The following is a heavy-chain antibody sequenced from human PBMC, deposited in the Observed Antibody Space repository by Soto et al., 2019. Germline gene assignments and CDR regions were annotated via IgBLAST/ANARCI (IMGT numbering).Heavy chain of an antibody. J-gene: IGHJ6*02. D-gene: IGHD2-15*01. V-gene: IGHV1-69*13. CDR1: GGTFDNYA. CDR3: ARGLRTGNYGMDV. CDR2: ITPMFETV. Sequence: SVKVSCKASGGTFDNYAVSWVRQAPGQGLEWMGGITPMFETVNYAQRFQGRLTIAADESTSTAYMELTSLTSADTAIYFCARGLRTGNYGMDVWGQGTTVTVSS.